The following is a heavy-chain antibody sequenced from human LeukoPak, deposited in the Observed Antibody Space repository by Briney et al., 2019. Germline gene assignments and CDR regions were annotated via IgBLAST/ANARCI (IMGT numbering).Heavy chain of an antibody. CDR2: INHSGGT. CDR3: ARVSVVYGMDV. V-gene: IGHV4-34*01. Sequence: PSETLSLTCAAYGGSFIGYDWTWIRQPPGKGLEWMGEINHSGGTNYNPSLKSRVTISLATSKKQFSLKLSSVTAADTAVYYCARVSVVYGMDVWGRGTTVTVSS. CDR1: GGSFIGYD. J-gene: IGHJ6*02.